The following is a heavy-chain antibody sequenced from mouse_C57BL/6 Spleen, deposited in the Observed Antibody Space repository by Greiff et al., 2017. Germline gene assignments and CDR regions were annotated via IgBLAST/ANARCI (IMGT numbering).Heavy chain of an antibody. CDR3: ARDYYGSSYHYFDY. CDR2: INPYNGDT. V-gene: IGHV1-20*01. CDR1: GYSFTGYF. Sequence: EVQLQQSGPELVKPGDSVKISCKASGYSFTGYFMNWVMQSHGKSLAWIGRINPYNGDTFYNQKFKGKATLTVDKSSSTAHMELRSLTSEDSAVYYCARDYYGSSYHYFDYWGQGTTLTVSS. J-gene: IGHJ2*01. D-gene: IGHD1-1*01.